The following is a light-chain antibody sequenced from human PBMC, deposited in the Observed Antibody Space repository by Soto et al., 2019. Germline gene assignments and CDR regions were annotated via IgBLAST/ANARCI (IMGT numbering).Light chain of an antibody. CDR2: STS. Sequence: QAVVTQEPSLTVSPGGTVTLTCASTTGAVTSGYYPNWFQQKPGQPPRALIYSTSYKHSWTPARFSGSLLGGKAALTLSGVQPEDEAEYYCLLYYGGAQLVFGGGTKLTVL. CDR3: LLYYGGAQLV. CDR1: TGAVTSGYY. V-gene: IGLV7-43*01. J-gene: IGLJ2*01.